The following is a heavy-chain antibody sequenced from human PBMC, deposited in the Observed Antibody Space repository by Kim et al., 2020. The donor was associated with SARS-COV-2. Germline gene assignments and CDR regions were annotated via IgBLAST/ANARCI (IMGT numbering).Heavy chain of an antibody. CDR3: ARDYYDQTDWYFDL. CDR1: GFTFSSYA. CDR2: ISYDGSNK. Sequence: GGSLRLSCAASGFTFSSYAMHWVRQAPGKGLEWVAVISYDGSNKYYADSVKGRFTISRYNSKNTLYLQMNSLRAEDTAVYYCARDYYDQTDWYFDLWGRGTLVTVSS. D-gene: IGHD3-22*01. J-gene: IGHJ2*01. V-gene: IGHV3-30-3*01.